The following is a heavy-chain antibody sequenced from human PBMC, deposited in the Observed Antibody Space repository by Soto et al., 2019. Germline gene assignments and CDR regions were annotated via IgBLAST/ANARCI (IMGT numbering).Heavy chain of an antibody. V-gene: IGHV3-11*01. CDR3: AQTTELYDPLAI. J-gene: IGHJ3*02. CDR2: ISSSGSTI. CDR1: GFTFSDYY. D-gene: IGHD1-7*01. Sequence: PGGSLRLSCAASGFTFSDYYISWIRQAPGKGLEWVSYISSSGSTIYYADSVKGRFTISRDNAKNSLYLQMNSLRAEDTAVYYCAQTTELYDPLAIWGQGTMVTVSS.